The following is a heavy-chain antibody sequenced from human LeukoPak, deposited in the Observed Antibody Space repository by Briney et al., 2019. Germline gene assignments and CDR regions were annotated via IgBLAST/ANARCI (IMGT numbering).Heavy chain of an antibody. J-gene: IGHJ4*02. Sequence: GGSLRLSCAASGFTFSTSWMDWVRQAPGKGLEWVANIKEDGSETHYVDSAKGRFTISRDNAKNFLYLQVDSLRVEDTAIYFCSRSLDYWGQGTLVTVSS. CDR2: IKEDGSET. V-gene: IGHV3-7*01. CDR3: SRSLDY. CDR1: GFTFSTSW.